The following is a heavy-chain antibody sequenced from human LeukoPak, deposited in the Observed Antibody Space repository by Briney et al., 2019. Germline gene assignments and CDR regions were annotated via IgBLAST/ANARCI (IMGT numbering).Heavy chain of an antibody. V-gene: IGHV3-21*01. CDR1: GFTFSSYS. D-gene: IGHD1-26*01. CDR2: ISSSSSYI. J-gene: IGHJ4*02. CDR3: ARDATTENFDY. Sequence: KPGGSLRPSCAASGFTFSSYSMNWVRQAPGKGLEWVSSISSSSSYIYYADSVKGRFTISRDNAKNSLYLQMNSLRAEDTAVYYCARDATTENFDYWGQGTLVTVSS.